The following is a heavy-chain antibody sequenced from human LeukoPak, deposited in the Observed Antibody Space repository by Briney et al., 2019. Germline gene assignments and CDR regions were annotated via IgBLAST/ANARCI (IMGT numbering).Heavy chain of an antibody. CDR1: GGSIRSGSHY. D-gene: IGHD5-18*01. CDR3: AGGYSYGSTYYYMDV. CDR2: IYYSGST. V-gene: IGHV4-61*01. Sequence: SETLSLTCTVSGGSIRSGSHYWTWIRQPPGKGLEWIGYIYYSGSTNYNPSLKSRVTISVDTSKNQFSLKLSSVTAADTAVYYCAGGYSYGSTYYYMDVWGKGTTVTVSS. J-gene: IGHJ6*03.